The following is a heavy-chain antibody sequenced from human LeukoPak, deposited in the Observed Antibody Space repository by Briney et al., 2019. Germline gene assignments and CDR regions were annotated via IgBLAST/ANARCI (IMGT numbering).Heavy chain of an antibody. CDR3: ARGKSDAGYYPIFVC. CDR1: GLTFTNYA. V-gene: IGHV3-23*01. Sequence: PGGSLRLSCVASGLTFTNYAMSWVRQAPGKGLEWVSAISATGATTRYADSVKGRFTISRDNSKNTLFLRMNSLRAEDTATYYCARGKSDAGYYPIFVCWGEGTLVTVSS. D-gene: IGHD3-10*01. CDR2: ISATGATT. J-gene: IGHJ4*02.